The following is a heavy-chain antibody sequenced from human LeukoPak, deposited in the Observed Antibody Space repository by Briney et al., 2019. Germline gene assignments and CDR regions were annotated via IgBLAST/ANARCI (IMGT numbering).Heavy chain of an antibody. D-gene: IGHD3-22*01. CDR3: ARDTLDYYDSSGYYYDMYPF. Sequence: ASVKVSCKVSGYTLTELSMHWVRQAPGQGLEWMGWINPNSGGTNYAQKFQGRVTMTRDTSISTAYMELSRLRSDDTAVYYCARDTLDYYDSSGYYYDMYPFWGQGTLVTVSS. CDR1: GYTLTELS. V-gene: IGHV1-2*02. CDR2: INPNSGGT. J-gene: IGHJ4*02.